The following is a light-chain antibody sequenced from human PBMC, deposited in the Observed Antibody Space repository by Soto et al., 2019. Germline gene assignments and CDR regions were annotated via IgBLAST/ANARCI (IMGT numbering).Light chain of an antibody. J-gene: IGKJ1*01. V-gene: IGKV3-15*01. CDR1: ENVRTK. CDR3: QQYNNWPRT. CDR2: GAS. Sequence: IVLTQSPGTLSLSPGERATLSCRASENVRTKVGWYQQKAGQAPRLLIYGASTRATGIPDRFSGSGSGTQFTLTINSLQSEDFAVYYCQQYNNWPRTFGQGTKVDIK.